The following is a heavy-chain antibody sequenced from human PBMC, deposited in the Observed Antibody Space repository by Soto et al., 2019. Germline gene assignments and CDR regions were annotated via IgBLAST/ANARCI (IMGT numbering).Heavy chain of an antibody. D-gene: IGHD3-9*01. CDR3: AKDQELYYDILTGYYMEVDY. V-gene: IGHV3-23*01. Sequence: GGSLRLSCAASGFTFSSYAMSWVRQAPGKGLEWVSAISGSGGSTYYADSVKGRFTISRDNSKNTLYLQMNSLRAEDTAVYYCAKDQELYYDILTGYYMEVDYWGQGTLVTVS. J-gene: IGHJ4*02. CDR1: GFTFSSYA. CDR2: ISGSGGST.